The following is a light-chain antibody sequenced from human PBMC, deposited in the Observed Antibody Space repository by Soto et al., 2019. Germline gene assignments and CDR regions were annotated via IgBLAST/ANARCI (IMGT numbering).Light chain of an antibody. CDR2: DAS. J-gene: IGKJ1*01. CDR3: QHYNNWPPWT. CDR1: QSISGK. V-gene: IGKV3-15*01. Sequence: EIVMTQSPATLSLSPGEIATLSFSASQSISGKLAWYQHRPGQAPRLLIYDASIRATGIPARFSGSGSGTVFTLNISSLQSEDFALYYCQHYNNWPPWTFGQGTKVDIK.